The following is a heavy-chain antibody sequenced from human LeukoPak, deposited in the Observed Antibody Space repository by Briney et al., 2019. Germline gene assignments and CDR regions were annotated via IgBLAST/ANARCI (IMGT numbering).Heavy chain of an antibody. Sequence: GGSLRLSCAASAFTFSDYWMTWVRQAPGKGLERVANIKEDGSEKYYVDSVKGRFTISRDNAKTSLYLQMNSLRVEDTAVYYCVSQRGFRLLDRYLDSWGQGTLVTVSS. D-gene: IGHD5-18*01. CDR1: AFTFSDYW. J-gene: IGHJ4*02. V-gene: IGHV3-7*01. CDR2: IKEDGSEK. CDR3: VSQRGFRLLDRYLDS.